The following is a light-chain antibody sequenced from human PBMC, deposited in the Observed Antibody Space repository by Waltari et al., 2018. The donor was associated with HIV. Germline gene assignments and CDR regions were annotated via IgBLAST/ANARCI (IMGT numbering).Light chain of an antibody. CDR1: SSNFGPNSY. J-gene: IGLJ1*01. CDR2: GST. CDR3: QTFDRTLSFYV. Sequence: QAALTQPPSVSGAPGRRPDTPCPGSSSNFGPNSYDHSYHFLPGVAPKLTLHGSTKRPAGVSDRFSGSRSDTSASLAITGLRADDEATYYCQTFDRTLSFYVFGTGTTVSVL. V-gene: IGLV1-40*01.